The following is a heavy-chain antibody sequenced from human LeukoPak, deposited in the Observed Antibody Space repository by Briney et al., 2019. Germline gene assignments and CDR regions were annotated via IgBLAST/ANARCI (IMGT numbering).Heavy chain of an antibody. CDR1: GYTFTSYD. D-gene: IGHD3-22*01. V-gene: IGHV1-8*01. CDR2: MNPSSGNT. Sequence: ASVKVSCKASGYTFTSYDINWVRQATGQGLEWMGWMNPSSGNTVYAQKFQGRVTMTRNTSISTAYMELSSLRAEDTAVYYCARDLGQYYDTSDNWFDPWGQGTLVTVSS. CDR3: ARDLGQYYDTSDNWFDP. J-gene: IGHJ5*02.